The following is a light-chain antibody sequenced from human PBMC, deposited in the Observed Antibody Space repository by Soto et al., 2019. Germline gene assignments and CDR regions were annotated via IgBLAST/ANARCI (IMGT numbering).Light chain of an antibody. Sequence: DIPMTQSPTSLAASVGDRVTITCRASETVSKYVNWYQQKPGKAPNLLIYAASSLHIGVPSRFSGSGSGTDFTLTINSLQPEDFATYYCQQSYSAPQYTFGQGTKLEIK. CDR1: ETVSKY. CDR2: AAS. J-gene: IGKJ2*01. V-gene: IGKV1-39*01. CDR3: QQSYSAPQYT.